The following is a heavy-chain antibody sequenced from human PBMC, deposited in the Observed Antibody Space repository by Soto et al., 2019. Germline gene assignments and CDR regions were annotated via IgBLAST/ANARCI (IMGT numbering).Heavy chain of an antibody. CDR2: ISSSSTI. CDR1: GFTFSRYS. CDR3: ARDAPPDDY. Sequence: GGALRLSCAASGFTFSRYSMNWVRQAPGKGLEWVSYISSSSTIYYADSVKGRFTISRGNAKNSLYLQMNSLRAEDTAVYYCARDAPPDDYWGQGTLVTVSS. V-gene: IGHV3-48*01. J-gene: IGHJ4*02.